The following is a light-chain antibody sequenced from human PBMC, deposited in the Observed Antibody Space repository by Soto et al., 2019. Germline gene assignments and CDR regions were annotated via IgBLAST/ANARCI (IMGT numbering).Light chain of an antibody. Sequence: EVVMTQSPATLSASPGERATLSCWASETVATNLAWYQQKPGQAPRLLISGASTRAAGITDRFRGSGSCTEVTLTISSLRSEDSGIYYCQQYFEWPPMTFGQGTKVEI. J-gene: IGKJ1*01. V-gene: IGKV3-15*01. CDR2: GAS. CDR3: QQYFEWPPMT. CDR1: ETVATN.